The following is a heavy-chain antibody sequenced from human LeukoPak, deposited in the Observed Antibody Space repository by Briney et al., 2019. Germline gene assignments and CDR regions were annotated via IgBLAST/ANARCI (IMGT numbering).Heavy chain of an antibody. CDR1: RFTFDEYG. CDR2: INWNGRSI. D-gene: IGHD3-22*01. J-gene: IGHJ4*02. Sequence: GGSLRLSCAASRFTFDEYGMSWVRQTAGKGLEWVSGINWNGRSIGYADSAKGRFTISRDNAKNSMYLQMKSLRAEDTAVYYCARDLSGDYDSSEIDYWGQGTLVTVSS. V-gene: IGHV3-20*04. CDR3: ARDLSGDYDSSEIDY.